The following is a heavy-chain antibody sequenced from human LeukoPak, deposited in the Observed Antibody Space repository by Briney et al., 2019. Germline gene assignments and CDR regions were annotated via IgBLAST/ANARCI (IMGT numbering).Heavy chain of an antibody. CDR2: ISWNSGSI. Sequence: GRSLRLSCAASGFTFDDYAMRWVRQAPGKGLEWVSGISWNSGSIGYADSVKGRFTISRDNAKNSLYLQMNSLRAEDTALYYCAKALNYDFWSGPYYGMDVWGQGTTVTVSS. CDR1: GFTFDDYA. J-gene: IGHJ6*02. CDR3: AKALNYDFWSGPYYGMDV. V-gene: IGHV3-9*01. D-gene: IGHD3-3*01.